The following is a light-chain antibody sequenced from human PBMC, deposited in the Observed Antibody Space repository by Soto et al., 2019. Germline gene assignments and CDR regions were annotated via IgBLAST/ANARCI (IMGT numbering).Light chain of an antibody. J-gene: IGKJ1*01. CDR2: GAS. V-gene: IGKV3-15*01. CDR1: QSVSSN. Sequence: EIVMTQSPATLSVSPGERATLSCRASQSVSSNLAWYQQKPGQAPRLLIYGASTRATGIPARFSGSRSGTDFTPTISSLQSEDFAVYYWQHYNNWPRTFGQGTKVEIK. CDR3: QHYNNWPRT.